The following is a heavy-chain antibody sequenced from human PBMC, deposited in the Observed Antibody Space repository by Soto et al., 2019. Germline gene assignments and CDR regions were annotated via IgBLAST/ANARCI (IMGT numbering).Heavy chain of an antibody. J-gene: IGHJ2*01. Sequence: QVQLVQSGAEVKKPGSSVKVSCKASGGTFSSYAISWVRQAPGQGLEWMGGIIPIFGTANYAQKFQGRVTITADESRSTAYMELSSLRSEDTAVYYCARGDVLVPAVEWYFDLWGRGTLVTVSS. V-gene: IGHV1-69*12. CDR2: IIPIFGTA. CDR3: ARGDVLVPAVEWYFDL. D-gene: IGHD2-2*01. CDR1: GGTFSSYA.